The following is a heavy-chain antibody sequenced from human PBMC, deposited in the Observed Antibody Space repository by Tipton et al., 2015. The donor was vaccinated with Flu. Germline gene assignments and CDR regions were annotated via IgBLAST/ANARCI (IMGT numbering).Heavy chain of an antibody. CDR3: ARYGTYDGSRYFQH. V-gene: IGHV4-39*07. J-gene: IGHJ1*01. D-gene: IGHD1-26*01. CDR1: GGSISSVTYY. CDR2: IYYSGNT. Sequence: TLSLTCTVSGGSISSVTYYWGWIRQSPGKGLEWIGNIYYSGNTYYNPSLKSRVTMSVDTSKNQMSLRLNSVTAADTAVYYCARYGTYDGSRYFQHWGQGTLVTVSS.